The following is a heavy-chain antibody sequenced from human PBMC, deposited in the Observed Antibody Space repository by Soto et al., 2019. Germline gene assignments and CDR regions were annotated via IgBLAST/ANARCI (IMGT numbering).Heavy chain of an antibody. CDR2: IRSGGST. D-gene: IGHD3-3*01. CDR3: AIHLSQFRFLETFFFGY. J-gene: IGHJ4*02. Sequence: PSETLSLTCIVSGDSLSSDDYYWAWIRQPPGKGLEWIGSIRSGGSTYLNPSLRGRVTISEDMSKNQFSLTLNSAAAADTAVYYCAIHLSQFRFLETFFFGYWGQGARVTVS. V-gene: IGHV4-39*01. CDR1: GDSLSSDDYY.